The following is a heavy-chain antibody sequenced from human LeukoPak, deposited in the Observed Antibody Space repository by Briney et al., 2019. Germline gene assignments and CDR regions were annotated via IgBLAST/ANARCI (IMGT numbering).Heavy chain of an antibody. V-gene: IGHV1-8*01. CDR3: ARKTLHFDY. J-gene: IGHJ4*02. CDR1: GYTFINYD. CDR2: MNPNSGDT. Sequence: GASVKVSCKASGYTFINYDINWVRQATGQGLEWMGWMNPNSGDTGYARKFQGRITMTRSTSISIAYMELSGLRSEDTAVYYCARKTLHFDYWGQGTRVTVSS.